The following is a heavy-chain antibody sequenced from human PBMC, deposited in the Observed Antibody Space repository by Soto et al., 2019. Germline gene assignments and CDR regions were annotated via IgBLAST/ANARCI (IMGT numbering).Heavy chain of an antibody. V-gene: IGHV1-2*04. CDR3: ARGSSRSPDAFDI. D-gene: IGHD6-13*01. CDR1: GYTFTGYY. Sequence: ASVKVPCKASGYTFTGYYMHWVRQAPGQGLEWMGWINPNSGGTNYAQKFQGWVTMTRDTSISTAYMELSRLRSDDTAVYYCARGSSRSPDAFDIWGQGTMVTVSS. CDR2: INPNSGGT. J-gene: IGHJ3*02.